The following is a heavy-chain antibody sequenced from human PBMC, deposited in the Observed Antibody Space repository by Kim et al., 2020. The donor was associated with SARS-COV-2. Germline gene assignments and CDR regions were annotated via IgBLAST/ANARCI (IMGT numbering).Heavy chain of an antibody. CDR2: ISGDNT. V-gene: IGHV3-23*01. Sequence: GGSLRLSCAASGFTFTTFPLTWVRQTPGKGLEWVSSISGDNTYYTASVKGRFTISRDLSKNTLFLQMDSLRAGDTAVYYCAKPSAYPSDPKYWGQGTLVTVSS. J-gene: IGHJ4*02. D-gene: IGHD3-3*01. CDR1: GFTFTTFP. CDR3: AKPSAYPSDPKY.